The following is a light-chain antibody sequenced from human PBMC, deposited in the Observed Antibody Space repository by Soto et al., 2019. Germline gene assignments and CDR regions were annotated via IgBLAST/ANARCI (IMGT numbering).Light chain of an antibody. V-gene: IGLV2-14*01. CDR3: ASYTTSRPVV. Sequence: QSALTQPASVSGSPGQSITISCTGTSGDVGAYNSVSWYQQHPGKAPKLIIYEVSHRPSGIPNRFSGSKSGNTASLTISGLQTEDEADYYCASYTTSRPVVFGGGTKLTVL. CDR1: SGDVGAYNS. CDR2: EVS. J-gene: IGLJ3*02.